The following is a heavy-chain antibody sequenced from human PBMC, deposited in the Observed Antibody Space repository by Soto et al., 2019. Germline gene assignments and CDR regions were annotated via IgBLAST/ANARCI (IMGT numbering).Heavy chain of an antibody. V-gene: IGHV1-18*04. J-gene: IGHJ4*02. Sequence: GASVKVSCKASGYTFTGYYMHWVLQAPGQGLEWMGWISAYNGNTNYAQKLQGRVTMTTDTSTSTAYMELRSLRSDDTAVYYCARVPYYDSSGYYSPWFDYWGQGTLVTVSS. CDR1: GYTFTGYY. CDR3: ARVPYYDSSGYYSPWFDY. D-gene: IGHD3-22*01. CDR2: ISAYNGNT.